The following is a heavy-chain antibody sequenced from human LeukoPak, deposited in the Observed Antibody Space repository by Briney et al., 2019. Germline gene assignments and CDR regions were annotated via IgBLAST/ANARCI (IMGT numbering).Heavy chain of an antibody. Sequence: GGSLRLSCAASGFTFNSYAMHWVRQAPGKGLEWVAVISYDGGNKYYADSVKGRFTISRDNSKNTLYLQMNSLRAEDTAVYSCARGGGSCSSTSCYFRWFAPWGQGTLVTVSS. D-gene: IGHD2-2*01. CDR1: GFTFNSYA. J-gene: IGHJ5*02. CDR3: ARGGGSCSSTSCYFRWFAP. V-gene: IGHV3-30-3*01. CDR2: ISYDGGNK.